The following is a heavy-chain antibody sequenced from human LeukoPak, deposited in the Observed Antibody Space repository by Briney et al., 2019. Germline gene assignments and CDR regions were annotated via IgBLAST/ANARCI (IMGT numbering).Heavy chain of an antibody. Sequence: PETLSLTCSVSGDSISSNNYYWGWIRQPPGKGLEWIGSIYHTGSTYYKPSLKSRLTISVDRSNNQVSLRLSSVTAADTAVYYCVRQGYYGSGTYYLPDYWGQGTLVTVSS. V-gene: IGHV4-39*01. CDR1: GDSISSNNYY. J-gene: IGHJ4*02. CDR2: IYHTGST. D-gene: IGHD3-10*01. CDR3: VRQGYYGSGTYYLPDY.